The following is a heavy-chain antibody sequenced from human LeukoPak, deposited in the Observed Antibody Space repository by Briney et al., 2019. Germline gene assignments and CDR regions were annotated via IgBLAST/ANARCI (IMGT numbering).Heavy chain of an antibody. Sequence: GGTLRLSCAASGFTFSSYGMSWVRQAPGKGLEWVAFIRYDGINKYYPDSVKGRFTISRDNSKNTLYLQMNSLRAEDTALYYCAKETGYSSGWYRNLDYWGQGTLVTVSS. CDR3: AKETGYSSGWYRNLDY. CDR1: GFTFSSYG. J-gene: IGHJ4*02. V-gene: IGHV3-30*02. CDR2: IRYDGINK. D-gene: IGHD6-19*01.